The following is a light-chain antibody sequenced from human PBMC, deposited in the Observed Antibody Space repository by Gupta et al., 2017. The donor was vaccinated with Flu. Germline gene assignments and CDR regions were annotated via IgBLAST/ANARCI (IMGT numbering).Light chain of an antibody. CDR3: DTWDSGMSAGV. CDR1: SCKVGSNC. V-gene: IGLV1-51*01. CDR2: ENG. Sequence: NVSSSGTGSSCKVGSNCVGWYPHVPRSAPKLLIFENGERSSEMPARFSASKSATSATVDITGVQAGDEADYYCDTWDSGMSAGVFGGGTKLTVL. J-gene: IGLJ3*02.